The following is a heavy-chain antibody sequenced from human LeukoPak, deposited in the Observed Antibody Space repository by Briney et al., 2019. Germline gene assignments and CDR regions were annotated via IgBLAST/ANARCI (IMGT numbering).Heavy chain of an antibody. D-gene: IGHD3-22*01. J-gene: IGHJ4*02. V-gene: IGHV3-23*01. CDR3: AKGSYYDSSGSFYFDY. CDR2: IIGSGDNT. Sequence: PGGSLRLSCAASGLTFSSYAMSWVRQAPGKGLEWVSGIIGSGDNTYYADSVKGRFTISRDNSKNTLYVQVNSLGTEDTAAYYCAKGSYYDSSGSFYFDYWGQGTLVTVSS. CDR1: GLTFSSYA.